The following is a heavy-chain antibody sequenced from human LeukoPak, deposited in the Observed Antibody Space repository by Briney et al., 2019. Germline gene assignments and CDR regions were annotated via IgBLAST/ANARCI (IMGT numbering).Heavy chain of an antibody. V-gene: IGHV5-51*01. CDR3: ACRKYYRTWSDP. CDR2: IYPSDSTT. J-gene: IGHJ5*02. Sequence: VQSLKIYCHTSGQSFSTYWIGCVRQVPGQGLEWMGIIYPSDSTTLYSPSLPCQVTISADKSINTAYLQWSSRKASDTAIYYCACRKYYRTWSDPWGQGTLVTVSS. CDR1: GQSFSTYW. D-gene: IGHD3-10*01.